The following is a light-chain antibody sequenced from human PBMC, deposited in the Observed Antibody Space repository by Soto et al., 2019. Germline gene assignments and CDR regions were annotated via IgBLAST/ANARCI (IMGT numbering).Light chain of an antibody. J-gene: IGLJ1*01. V-gene: IGLV1-51*01. CDR1: WTIGRNY. CDR3: GVWDSNLQPYL. CDR2: DSY. Sequence: QSVLSQPPSLSAAPGQTVTISCSGSWTIGRNYVSWYQQLPGAAPNLLIFDSYHRPSASPERFSASKSGTSATLDISGLRPGDEADYYCGVWDSNLQPYLFGSGTKLTVL.